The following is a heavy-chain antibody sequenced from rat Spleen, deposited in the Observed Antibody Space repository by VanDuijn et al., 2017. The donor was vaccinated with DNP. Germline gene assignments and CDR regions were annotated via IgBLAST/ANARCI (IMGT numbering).Heavy chain of an antibody. CDR1: GFTFSNYN. CDR2: ISYDGNTT. CDR3: ARGPPYYYDGYFPDY. D-gene: IGHD1-12*03. V-gene: IGHV5-7*01. Sequence: EVQLVESGGGLVQPGRSLKLSCAASGFTFSNYNMAWVRQAPKKGLEWVATISYDGNTTYYRDSVKGRFTISRDNAKSTLYLQMNSLRSEDTATYYCARGPPYYYDGYFPDYWGQGVMVTVSS. J-gene: IGHJ2*01.